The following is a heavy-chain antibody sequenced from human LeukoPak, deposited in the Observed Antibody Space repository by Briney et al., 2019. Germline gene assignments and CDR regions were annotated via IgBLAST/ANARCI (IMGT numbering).Heavy chain of an antibody. CDR2: IYYSGST. D-gene: IGHD6-13*01. Sequence: PSETLSLTCTVSGGSISSYYWSWIRQPPGKGLEWIGYIYYSGSTNYNPSLKSRVTISVDTSKNQFSLKLSSVTAADTAVYYCARHCHSSSWEFDYWGQGTLVTVSS. J-gene: IGHJ4*02. CDR3: ARHCHSSSWEFDY. CDR1: GGSISSYY. V-gene: IGHV4-59*08.